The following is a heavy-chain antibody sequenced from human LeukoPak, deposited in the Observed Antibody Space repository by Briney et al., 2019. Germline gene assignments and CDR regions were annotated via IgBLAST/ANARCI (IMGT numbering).Heavy chain of an antibody. V-gene: IGHV3-23*01. CDR2: ISGGGGSA. CDR3: ARGDPLGNY. J-gene: IGHJ4*02. Sequence: GGSLRLSCAASGFTFSSYAMSWVRQAPGKGLEWVSAISGGGGSAYYADSVKGRFTISRDNSKNTLYLQMNSLRSEDTAVYYCARGDPLGNYWGQGTLVTVSS. CDR1: GFTFSSYA. D-gene: IGHD7-27*01.